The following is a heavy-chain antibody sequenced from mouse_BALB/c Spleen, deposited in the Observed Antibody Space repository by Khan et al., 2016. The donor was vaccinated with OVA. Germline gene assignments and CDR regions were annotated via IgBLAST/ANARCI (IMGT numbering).Heavy chain of an antibody. CDR2: IRKKASGYTT. J-gene: IGHJ3*01. CDR3: ARVDYGYGFAY. V-gene: IGHV7-3*02. Sequence: EVQLVESGGGLVQPGGSLRLSCATSGFTFTDYYMNWVRQPPGKALEWLGFIRKKASGYTTEYSPSVKGRFTISRDNSQSILYLHMNTLRAEDRATYYCARVDYGYGFAYWGQGTLVTVSA. D-gene: IGHD2-2*01. CDR1: GFTFTDYY.